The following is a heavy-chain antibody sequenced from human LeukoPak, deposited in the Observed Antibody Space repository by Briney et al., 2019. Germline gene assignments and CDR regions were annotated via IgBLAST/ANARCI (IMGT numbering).Heavy chain of an antibody. Sequence: PSETLSLTCSVSAGSLSNGDYYWGWIRQAPGKGLEWIGCIFYGESTHYNPSLKSRATISVDTSKNQFSLKLTSVTAADAAIYYCARQLPTAAADTRGYFDYWGQGTVVTVSS. CDR3: ARQLPTAAADTRGYFDY. CDR1: AGSLSNGDYY. V-gene: IGHV4-39*01. J-gene: IGHJ4*01. CDR2: IFYGEST. D-gene: IGHD6-25*01.